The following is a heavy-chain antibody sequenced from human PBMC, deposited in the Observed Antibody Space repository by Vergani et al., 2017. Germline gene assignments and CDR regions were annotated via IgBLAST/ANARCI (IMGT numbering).Heavy chain of an antibody. CDR2: VSGSSATP. D-gene: IGHD5-12*01. V-gene: IGHV3-23*04. CDR3: TKGSRGYTGYFFDY. CDR1: GFSFPGYA. J-gene: IGHJ4*02. Sequence: VQLVESGGSVVQPGRSLRLSCEASGFSFPGYAMSWVRQAPGKGLEWVSSVSGSSATPYYADSVKGRFIISRDNSKNTLHLQMNSLRADDTAVYYCTKGSRGYTGYFFDYWGQGTLATVSS.